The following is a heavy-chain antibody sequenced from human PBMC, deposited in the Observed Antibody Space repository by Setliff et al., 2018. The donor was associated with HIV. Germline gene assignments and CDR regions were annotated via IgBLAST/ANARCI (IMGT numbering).Heavy chain of an antibody. CDR2: IWFDGTDK. D-gene: IGHD3-16*01. Sequence: GGSLRLSCAASGFTFNNYGIHWVRQAPGKGLEWVAVIWFDGTDKYYADSVKGRFTVSGDISRNTLYLQMTSLRAEDTAVYYCAKMGSPVGPDAFDIWGQGTMVTVSS. V-gene: IGHV3-33*06. CDR1: GFTFNNYG. CDR3: AKMGSPVGPDAFDI. J-gene: IGHJ3*02.